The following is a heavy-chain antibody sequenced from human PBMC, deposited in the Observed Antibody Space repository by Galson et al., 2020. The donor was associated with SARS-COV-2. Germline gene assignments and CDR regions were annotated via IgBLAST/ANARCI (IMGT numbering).Heavy chain of an antibody. D-gene: IGHD1-26*01. J-gene: IGHJ4*02. CDR1: GFTFSSYA. CDR3: ARAYSGSYFNGVDY. CDR2: ISYDGSNK. V-gene: IGHV3-30*04. Sequence: WGSLSLSCAASGFTFSSYAMHWVRQAPGTGLEWVAVISYDGSNKYYADSMKGRFTISRDNSKNTLYLQMNSLRAEDTAVYYCARAYSGSYFNGVDYWGQGTLVTVSS.